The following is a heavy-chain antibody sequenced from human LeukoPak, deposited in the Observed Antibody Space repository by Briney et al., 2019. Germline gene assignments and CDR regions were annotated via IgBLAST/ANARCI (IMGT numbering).Heavy chain of an antibody. V-gene: IGHV4-4*02. D-gene: IGHD4-11*01. CDR2: IYHSGST. Sequence: SETLSLTCAVSGGSISSSNWWSWVRQPPGKGLEWIGEIYHSGSTNYNPSLKSRVTISVDKSKNQFSLKLSSVTAADTAVYYCARVRKDYSNLYYFDYWGQGTLVTVSS. J-gene: IGHJ4*02. CDR3: ARVRKDYSNLYYFDY. CDR1: GGSISSSNW.